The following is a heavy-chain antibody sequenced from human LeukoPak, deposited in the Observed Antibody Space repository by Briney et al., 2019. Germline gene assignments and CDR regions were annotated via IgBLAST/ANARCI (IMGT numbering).Heavy chain of an antibody. J-gene: IGHJ6*02. Sequence: SETLSLTCTVSGGSISSSSYYWGWIRQPPGKGLEWIGSIYYSGSTYYNPSLKSRVTISVDTSKNQFSLKLSSVTAADTAVYYCARLVWEYCSGGSCSSYGMDVWGQGTTVTVSS. D-gene: IGHD2-15*01. V-gene: IGHV4-39*01. CDR2: IYYSGST. CDR1: GGSISSSSYY. CDR3: ARLVWEYCSGGSCSSYGMDV.